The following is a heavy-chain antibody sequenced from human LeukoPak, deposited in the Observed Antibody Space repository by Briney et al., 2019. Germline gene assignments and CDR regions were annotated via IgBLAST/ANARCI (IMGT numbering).Heavy chain of an antibody. CDR2: ISWNSGSI. V-gene: IGHV3-9*01. Sequence: PGRSLRLSCAASGFTFDDYAMHWVRQAPGKGLEWVSGISWNSGSIGYADSVKGRFTTSRDNAKNSLYLQMNSLRAEDTAVYYCATITMVRPFDYWGQGTLVTVSS. CDR1: GFTFDDYA. J-gene: IGHJ4*02. CDR3: ATITMVRPFDY. D-gene: IGHD3-10*01.